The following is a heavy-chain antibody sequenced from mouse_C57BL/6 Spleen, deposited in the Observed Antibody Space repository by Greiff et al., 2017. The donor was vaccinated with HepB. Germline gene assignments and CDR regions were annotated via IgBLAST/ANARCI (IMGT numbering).Heavy chain of an antibody. CDR2: INPSNGGT. CDR1: GYTFTSYW. D-gene: IGHD1-1*01. V-gene: IGHV1-53*01. Sequence: QVQLQQPGTELVKPGASVKLSCKASGYTFTSYWMHWVKQRPGQGLEWIGNINPSNGGTNYNEKFKSKATLTVDKSSSTAYMQLSSLTSEDSAVYYCARKFTYYYGSTLYAMDYWGQGTSVTVSS. CDR3: ARKFTYYYGSTLYAMDY. J-gene: IGHJ4*01.